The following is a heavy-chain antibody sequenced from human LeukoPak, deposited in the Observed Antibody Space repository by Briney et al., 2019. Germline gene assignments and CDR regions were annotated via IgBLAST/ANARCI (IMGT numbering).Heavy chain of an antibody. CDR3: ARDDRDGYNYFAY. D-gene: IGHD5-24*01. Sequence: GGSLRLSCAASGFTFSSYWMTWVRHAPGKGLEGAANIKEDGSEKYYVDSVKGRFTISRDNAKNSLYLQMNSLRAEDSAVYYCARDDRDGYNYFAYWGQGTLVTVSS. V-gene: IGHV3-7*04. CDR2: IKEDGSEK. CDR1: GFTFSSYW. J-gene: IGHJ4*02.